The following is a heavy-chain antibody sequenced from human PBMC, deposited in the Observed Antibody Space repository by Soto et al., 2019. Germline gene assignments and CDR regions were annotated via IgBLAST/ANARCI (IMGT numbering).Heavy chain of an antibody. V-gene: IGHV1-2*02. Sequence: QVQLVQSGAEVKEPGASVKVSCKASGYTFTDYYVHWVRQAPGQGLEWMGWLNPHSGDTEYAQRFQGRVTMTRDTSISTAYMELSGLRSDDTAVYYCARSLVVLHDFDYWGRGTLVTVSS. D-gene: IGHD2-21*01. CDR1: GYTFTDYY. CDR2: LNPHSGDT. CDR3: ARSLVVLHDFDY. J-gene: IGHJ4*02.